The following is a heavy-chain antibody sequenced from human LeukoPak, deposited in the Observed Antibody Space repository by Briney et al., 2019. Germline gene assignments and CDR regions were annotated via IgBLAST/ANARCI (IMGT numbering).Heavy chain of an antibody. CDR1: GGSISSYY. V-gene: IGHV4-59*01. CDR2: IYYSGST. Sequence: SETLSLTCTVSGGSISSYYWSWIRQPPGKGLEWIGHIYYSGSTNYNPSLKSRVTISVDTSKNQFSLKLSSVTAADTAVYYCARGKQWLVYFDYWGQGTLVTVSA. CDR3: ARGKQWLVYFDY. D-gene: IGHD6-19*01. J-gene: IGHJ4*02.